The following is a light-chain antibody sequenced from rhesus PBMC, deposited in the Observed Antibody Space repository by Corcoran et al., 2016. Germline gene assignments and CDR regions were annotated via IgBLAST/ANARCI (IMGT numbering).Light chain of an antibody. CDR1: TGPVTSDNH. CDR3: LLYYSGAQRV. CDR2: NTN. J-gene: IGLJ6*01. Sequence: QAVVTQEPSMTVSPGGTVTLTCGSRTGPVTSDNHPNWFQQTPGQVPRVLIHNTNNKHPWTPARFSGSLAGGKAALTLSGAQPEDEADYYCLLYYSGAQRVFGSGTKLTVL. V-gene: IGLV7-76*01.